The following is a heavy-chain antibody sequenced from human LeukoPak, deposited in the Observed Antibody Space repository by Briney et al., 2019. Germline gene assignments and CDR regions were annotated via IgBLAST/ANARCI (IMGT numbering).Heavy chain of an antibody. V-gene: IGHV3-74*01. CDR1: GMIFNNHW. D-gene: IGHD3/OR15-3a*01. J-gene: IGHJ6*03. CDR3: VRDVRGIGQDYYCMDV. Sequence: GGSLRLSCAASGMIFNNHWMHWVRQAPGKGLVWVARINKDGRSTTYADSVKGRFTISRDNAKNTLSLQMNSLRAEDTALYYCVRDVRGIGQDYYCMDVWGKGTTVTVSS. CDR2: INKDGRST.